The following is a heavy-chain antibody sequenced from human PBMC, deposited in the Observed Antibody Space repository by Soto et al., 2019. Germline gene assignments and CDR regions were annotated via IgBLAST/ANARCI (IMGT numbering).Heavy chain of an antibody. CDR1: GGSISSGDYY. D-gene: IGHD2-15*01. CDR2: IYYSGST. Sequence: PSETLSLTCTVSGGSISSGDYYWSWIRQPPGKGLEWIGYIYYSGSTYYNPSLKSRVTISVDTSKNQFSLKLSSVTAADTAVYYCARDGGRGYCSGVSCSPSDASDIWGQGTMVTV. V-gene: IGHV4-30-4*01. CDR3: ARDGGRGYCSGVSCSPSDASDI. J-gene: IGHJ3*02.